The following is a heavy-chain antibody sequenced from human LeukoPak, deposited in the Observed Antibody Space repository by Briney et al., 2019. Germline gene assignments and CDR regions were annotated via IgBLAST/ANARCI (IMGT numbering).Heavy chain of an antibody. V-gene: IGHV1-46*01. J-gene: IGHJ6*02. CDR3: ARVPKNTIYGMDV. CDR2: INPSGGST. D-gene: IGHD1/OR15-1a*01. Sequence: ASVKVSCKASGYTFTSYYMHWVRRAPGQGLEWMGIINPSGGSTSYAQKFQGRVTMTRDTSTSTVYMELSSLRSEDTAVYYCARVPKNTIYGMDVWGQGTTVTVSS. CDR1: GYTFTSYY.